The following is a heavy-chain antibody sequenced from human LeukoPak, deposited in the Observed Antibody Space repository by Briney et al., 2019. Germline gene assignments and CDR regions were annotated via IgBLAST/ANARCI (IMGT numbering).Heavy chain of an antibody. CDR3: ARGDRNPFDY. D-gene: IGHD1-14*01. CDR1: GVSISSYY. J-gene: IGHJ4*02. V-gene: IGHV4-59*12. CDR2: IYYSGST. Sequence: PSETLSLTCTVSGVSISSYYWSWIRQPPGKGLEWIGYIYYSGSTNYNPSLKSRVTISVDTSKNQFSLKLSSVTAADTAVYYCARGDRNPFDYWGQGTLVTVSS.